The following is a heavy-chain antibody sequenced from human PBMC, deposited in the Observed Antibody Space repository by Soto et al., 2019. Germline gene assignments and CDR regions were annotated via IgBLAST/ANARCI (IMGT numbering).Heavy chain of an antibody. Sequence: EVQLVESGGGLVKPGGSLRLSCAASGFTFSSYSMNWVRQAPGKGLEWVSSISSSSSYIYYADSMKGRFTISRDNAKNSLYLQMNSLRAEDTAVYYCARDFAGQWLGYWGQGTLVTVSS. V-gene: IGHV3-21*01. J-gene: IGHJ4*02. CDR1: GFTFSSYS. CDR3: ARDFAGQWLGY. D-gene: IGHD6-19*01. CDR2: ISSSSSYI.